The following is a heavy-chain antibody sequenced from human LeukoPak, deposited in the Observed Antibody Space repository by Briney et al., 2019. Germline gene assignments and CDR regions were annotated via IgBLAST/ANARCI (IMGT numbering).Heavy chain of an antibody. V-gene: IGHV4-59*01. CDR1: GGSINTYY. CDR3: ARTDYGGNPRPWAY. J-gene: IGHJ1*01. Sequence: SETLSLTCTVSGGSINTYYWSWIRQPPGKGLEWIGDIYHSGSTNYNPFLKSRATMSVDTSKNQFSLKLSSVTAADTAVYYCARTDYGGNPRPWAYWGQGILVTVSS. D-gene: IGHD4-23*01. CDR2: IYHSGST.